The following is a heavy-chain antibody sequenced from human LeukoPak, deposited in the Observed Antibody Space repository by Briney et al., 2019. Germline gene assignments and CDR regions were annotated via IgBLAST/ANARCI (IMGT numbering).Heavy chain of an antibody. CDR3: AKLVRSGRSWSGGLDY. CDR2: ISGSGDST. CDR1: GLTFSNYA. V-gene: IGHV3-23*01. J-gene: IGHJ4*02. D-gene: IGHD6-13*01. Sequence: GGSLRLSCAASGLTFSNYAMSWVRQAPGKGLEWVSAISGSGDSTFYADSVKGRFTISRDNSKNTLYLQMNSLRAEDTAVYYCAKLVRSGRSWSGGLDYWGQGTLVTVSS.